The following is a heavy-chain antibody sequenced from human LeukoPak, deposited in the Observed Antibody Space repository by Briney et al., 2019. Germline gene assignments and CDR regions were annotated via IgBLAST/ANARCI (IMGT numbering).Heavy chain of an antibody. CDR3: AKIWARGYFDY. V-gene: IGHV3-23*01. D-gene: IGHD5-12*01. J-gene: IGHJ4*02. CDR1: GLTFSSYA. CDR2: ISVIRGNT. Sequence: GGSLRLSRVASGLTFSSYAMSWVRPAPGKGGDWGSRISVIRGNTDYADSVKGRFTISTDTSKSTRYLQMNSLRAEDTAVYSCAKIWARGYFDYWGQGTLVTVSS.